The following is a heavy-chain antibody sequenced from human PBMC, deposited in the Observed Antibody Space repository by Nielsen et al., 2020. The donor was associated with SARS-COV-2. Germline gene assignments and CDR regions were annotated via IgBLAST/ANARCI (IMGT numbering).Heavy chain of an antibody. J-gene: IGHJ4*02. CDR1: AFTFINYA. CDR3: TTDMGGSYGGDDY. D-gene: IGHD1-26*01. Sequence: GESLKISCAASAFTFINYAFIWVRQAPGKGLEWVGRIKSKTDGGTTDYAAPVKGRFTISRDDSKNTLYLQMNSLKTEDTAVYYCTTDMGGSYGGDDYWGQGTLVTVSS. V-gene: IGHV3-15*01. CDR2: IKSKTDGGTT.